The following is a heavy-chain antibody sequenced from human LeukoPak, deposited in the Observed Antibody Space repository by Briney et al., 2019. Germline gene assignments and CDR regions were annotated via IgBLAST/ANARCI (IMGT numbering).Heavy chain of an antibody. J-gene: IGHJ6*03. D-gene: IGHD1-14*01. V-gene: IGHV3-21*01. CDR1: GFTFSSYT. Sequence: PGGSLRLSCAASGFTFSSYTMNWVRQAPGKGLEWVSSISTSSSYIYYADSLKGRFTISRDNAKNSLYLQMNSLRAEDTAVYYCARDRGNQRGYYYYYMDVWGKGTTVTVSS. CDR3: ARDRGNQRGYYYYYMDV. CDR2: ISTSSSYI.